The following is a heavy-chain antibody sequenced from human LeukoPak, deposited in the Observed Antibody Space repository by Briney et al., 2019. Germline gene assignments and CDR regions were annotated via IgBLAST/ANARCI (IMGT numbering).Heavy chain of an antibody. V-gene: IGHV3-23*01. J-gene: IGHJ4*02. CDR2: ISGSGGST. D-gene: IGHD6-19*01. CDR3: ARVRDGSAWAPED. Sequence: PGGSLRLSCAASGFTFSSYAMSWVRQAPGKGLEWVSAISGSGGSTYYADSVKGRFTISRENAKNSLYLQMNSLRAGDTAVYYCARVRDGSAWAPEDWGQGSLVTVSS. CDR1: GFTFSSYA.